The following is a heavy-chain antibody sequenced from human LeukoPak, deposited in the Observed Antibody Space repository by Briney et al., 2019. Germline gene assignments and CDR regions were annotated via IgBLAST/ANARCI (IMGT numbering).Heavy chain of an antibody. D-gene: IGHD1-26*01. CDR3: ARDPLTGSYGVNWLDP. V-gene: IGHV3-30*02. CDR2: IRYDRSDK. Sequence: PGGSLRLSCAASGFTFSSYGIHWVRQAPVKGLEWVAFIRYDRSDKYFADIVKGRFTISRDNSKNTVYLQMNSLRVEDTAIYYCARDPLTGSYGVNWLDPWGQGTLVTVSS. J-gene: IGHJ5*02. CDR1: GFTFSSYG.